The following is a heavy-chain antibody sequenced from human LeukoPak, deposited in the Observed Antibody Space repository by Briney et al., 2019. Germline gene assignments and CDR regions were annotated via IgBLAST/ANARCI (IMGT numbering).Heavy chain of an antibody. Sequence: PSETLSLTCAVYGGSFSGFYWSWIRQPPGKGLEWIGEINHSGSTNQNPSFKSRVTMSVDTSKNQFSLKLSSVTAADTAVYYCARRLRTAAATYWFDPWGQGTLVTVSS. D-gene: IGHD6-13*01. CDR1: GGSFSGFY. V-gene: IGHV4-34*01. CDR3: ARRLRTAAATYWFDP. J-gene: IGHJ5*02. CDR2: INHSGST.